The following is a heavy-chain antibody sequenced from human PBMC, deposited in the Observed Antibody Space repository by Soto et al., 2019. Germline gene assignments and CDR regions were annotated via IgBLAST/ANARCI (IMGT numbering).Heavy chain of an antibody. CDR1: GDSVSSNSAV. CDR2: TYYRSKWYI. CDR3: ARRSGSPGYFDY. D-gene: IGHD3-10*01. Sequence: SQTLSLTCGISGDSVSSNSAVWNWISQSPSRGLEWLGRTYYRSKWYIVYAVSVKSRITINPDTSKNQFSLQLNSVTPEDTAVYYCARRSGSPGYFDYWGQGALVTVSS. J-gene: IGHJ4*02. V-gene: IGHV6-1*01.